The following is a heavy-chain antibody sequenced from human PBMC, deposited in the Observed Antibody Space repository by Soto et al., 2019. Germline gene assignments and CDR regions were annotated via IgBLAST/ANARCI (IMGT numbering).Heavy chain of an antibody. Sequence: GSLRLCCAAAGVTFSSYGMNWIRQAPGKGLEWVSYISSSSSTIYYADSVKGRFTISRDNAKNSLYLQMNSLRDEDTAVYYCARRGATGKAFDIWGQGTMVTVSS. J-gene: IGHJ3*02. V-gene: IGHV3-48*02. CDR3: ARRGATGKAFDI. CDR2: ISSSSSTI. CDR1: GVTFSSYG. D-gene: IGHD1-26*01.